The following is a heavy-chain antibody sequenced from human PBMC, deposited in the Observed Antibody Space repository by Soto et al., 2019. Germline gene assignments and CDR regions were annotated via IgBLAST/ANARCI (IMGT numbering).Heavy chain of an antibody. J-gene: IGHJ4*01. CDR1: GFTFDDYA. V-gene: IGHV3-9*01. D-gene: IGHD3-10*01. CDR2: ISWNSGSI. Sequence: EVQLVESGGGLVQPGRSLRLSCAASGFTFDDYAMHWVRQAPGKGLEWVSGISWNSGSIGYADSVKGRFTISRDNAKNSLYLQMNSLRAEDTALYYCAKDIRFGELFSFDYWGHGTLVTVSS. CDR3: AKDIRFGELFSFDY.